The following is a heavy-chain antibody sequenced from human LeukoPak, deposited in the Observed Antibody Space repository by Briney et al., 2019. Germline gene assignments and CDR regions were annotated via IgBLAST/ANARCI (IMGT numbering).Heavy chain of an antibody. CDR2: ISGSGTNT. Sequence: GGSLRLSCAASGFTFNSYGMSWVRQAPGKGLEWVSGISGSGTNTNYADSVKGRFTISRDNSKNTVYLQMRSLRAEDTAVYYCAKSSRPVTAMAFFDYWGQGTLVTVSS. CDR1: GFTFNSYG. CDR3: AKSSRPVTAMAFFDY. D-gene: IGHD5-18*01. V-gene: IGHV3-23*01. J-gene: IGHJ4*02.